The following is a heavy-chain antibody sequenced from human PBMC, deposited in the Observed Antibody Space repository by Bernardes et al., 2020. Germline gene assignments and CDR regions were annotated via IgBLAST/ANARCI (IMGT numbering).Heavy chain of an antibody. V-gene: IGHV4-59*01. Sequence: SETLSLTCSVSGASINNYFWSWIRQPPGKGLEWIGHSGSINYNPSLKSRITISVDTSKSQLSLTLRSVTAADTAVYYCARIRLRLMSSGERTSYEAFDIWGQGTMVTVSS. D-gene: IGHD3-10*01. CDR1: GASINNYF. CDR3: ARIRLRLMSSGERTSYEAFDI. CDR2: SGSI. J-gene: IGHJ3*02.